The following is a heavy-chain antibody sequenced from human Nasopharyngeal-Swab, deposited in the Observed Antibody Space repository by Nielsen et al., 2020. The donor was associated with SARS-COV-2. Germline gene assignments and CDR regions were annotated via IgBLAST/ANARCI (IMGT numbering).Heavy chain of an antibody. CDR1: GFSFSDYY. V-gene: IGHV3-71*01. D-gene: IGHD2-21*01. CDR3: ARAGPLLMSYYYGMDV. J-gene: IGHJ6*02. Sequence: GESLKISCAVSGFSFSDYYMTWVRQVPGRGLEWVGFKGDGGTTEWTTSVKGRFTISRDDSKGITYPQMNSLRAGDTAVSYCARAGPLLMSYYYGMDVWGQGTTVTVSS. CDR2: KGDGGTT.